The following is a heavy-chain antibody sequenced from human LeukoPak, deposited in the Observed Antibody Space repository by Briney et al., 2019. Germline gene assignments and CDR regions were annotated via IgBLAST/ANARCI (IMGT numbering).Heavy chain of an antibody. CDR1: GLTFSRYW. CDR2: INSDGSTT. J-gene: IGHJ6*02. CDR3: ARETFYGMDV. Sequence: PGGSLTLSCAASGLTFSRYWMNWVRQAPGKGLVWVSRINSDGSTTRYADSVKGRFTISRDNAKNTMYLQMNSLRAEDTAVYYCARETFYGMDVWGQGTTVTVS. V-gene: IGHV3-74*01.